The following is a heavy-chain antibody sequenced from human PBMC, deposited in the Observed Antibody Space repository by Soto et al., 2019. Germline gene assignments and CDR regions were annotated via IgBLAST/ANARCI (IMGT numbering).Heavy chain of an antibody. CDR2: IYYSGST. V-gene: IGHV4-39*01. D-gene: IGHD6-13*01. Sequence: SETLSLTCTVSGGSISSSSDYWGWIRQPPGKGLEWIGSIYYSGSTYYNPSLKSRVTISVDTSKNQFSLKLSSVTAADTAVYYCARHLEEQQLVLYYYYGMDVWGQGTTVTVSS. J-gene: IGHJ6*02. CDR1: GGSISSSSDY. CDR3: ARHLEEQQLVLYYYYGMDV.